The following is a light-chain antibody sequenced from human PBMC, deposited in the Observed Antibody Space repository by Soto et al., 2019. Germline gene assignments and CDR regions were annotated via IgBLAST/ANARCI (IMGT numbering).Light chain of an antibody. CDR2: EVS. Sequence: QSVLTQPASVSGSPGQSITISCTGTSSDVGAYNYVSWYQQHPGKAPKLMIFEVSDRPSGVSNRFSGSKSGNTASLTISGLQAEDEADDYCSSYTSSNTLVFGGGTKVTVL. J-gene: IGLJ2*01. V-gene: IGLV2-14*01. CDR3: SSYTSSNTLV. CDR1: SSDVGAYNY.